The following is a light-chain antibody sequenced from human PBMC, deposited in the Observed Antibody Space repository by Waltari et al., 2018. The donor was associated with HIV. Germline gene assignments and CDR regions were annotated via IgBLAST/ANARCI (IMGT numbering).Light chain of an antibody. J-gene: IGLJ2*01. Sequence: SYELTQPPSVSVSPGQTATITCSGDDLGGRSACWYQQKPGLSPVLVIYQDNKRASGIFERFAGSNSWNAATLTISGTQAMDEADYFCQAWDSSTVVFGGGTKLTVL. CDR2: QDN. CDR1: DLGGRS. CDR3: QAWDSSTVV. V-gene: IGLV3-1*01.